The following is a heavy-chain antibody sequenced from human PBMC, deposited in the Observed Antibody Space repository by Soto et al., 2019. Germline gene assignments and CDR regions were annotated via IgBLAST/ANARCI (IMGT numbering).Heavy chain of an antibody. CDR1: GDSVSSNSAG. Sequence: QVQLQQSGPGLVKPSQTLSLTCDISGDSVSSNSAGWNWIRQTPSRGLEWLGRTYYRSKWYNNYALSMKSRVTVNPDTAKNPSSLQLNSVTPEHTAVYYCARGSWDDVTGHYYMDVWGKGATVTVSS. V-gene: IGHV6-1*01. CDR2: TYYRSKWYN. CDR3: ARGSWDDVTGHYYMDV. J-gene: IGHJ6*03. D-gene: IGHD1-1*01.